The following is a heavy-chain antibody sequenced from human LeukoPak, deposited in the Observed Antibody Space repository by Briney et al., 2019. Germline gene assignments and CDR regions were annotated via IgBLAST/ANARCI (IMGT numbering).Heavy chain of an antibody. CDR3: ARGGTGDYFDY. V-gene: IGHV1-2*02. CDR1: GYTFTSYD. Sequence: GASVKVSCKASGYTFTSYDINWVRQATGQGLEWMGWINPNSGGTNYAQKFQGRVTMTRDTSISTAYMELSRLRSDDTAVYYCARGGTGDYFDYWGQGTLVTVSS. D-gene: IGHD1-1*01. J-gene: IGHJ4*02. CDR2: INPNSGGT.